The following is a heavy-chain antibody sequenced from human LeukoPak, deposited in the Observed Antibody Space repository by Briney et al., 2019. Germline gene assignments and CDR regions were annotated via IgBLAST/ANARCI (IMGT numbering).Heavy chain of an antibody. CDR3: ARPGFLDASGSLDL. V-gene: IGHV5-51*01. J-gene: IGHJ5*02. CDR2: ISPGDSDT. D-gene: IGHD6-19*01. CDR1: GYSFTSYW. Sequence: GESLKISCKGSGYSFTSYWIGWARQMPGKGLEWMGIISPGDSDTTYSPPFQGQVTISADKSISTAYLQWSTLKATDTAMYYCARPGFLDASGSLDLWGQGTLVTVSS.